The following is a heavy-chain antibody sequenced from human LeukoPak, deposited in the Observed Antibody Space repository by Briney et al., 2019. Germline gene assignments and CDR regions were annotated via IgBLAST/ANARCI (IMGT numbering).Heavy chain of an antibody. CDR3: ARGSSSPYYCYYYMDV. Sequence: SETLSLTCTVSGGSISSYYWSWIRQPAGKGLEWIGRIYTSGSTNYNPSLKSRVTMSVDTSKNQFSLKLSSVTAADTAVYYCARGSSSPYYCYYYMDVWGKGTTVTVSS. D-gene: IGHD6-6*01. V-gene: IGHV4-4*07. J-gene: IGHJ6*03. CDR1: GGSISSYY. CDR2: IYTSGST.